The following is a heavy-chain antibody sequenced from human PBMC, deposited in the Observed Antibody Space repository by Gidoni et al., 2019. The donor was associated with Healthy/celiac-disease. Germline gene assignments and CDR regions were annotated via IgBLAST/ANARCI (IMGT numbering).Heavy chain of an antibody. V-gene: IGHV1-46*03. Sequence: QVQLVQSGAEVKKPGASVQVSCKASGYTFTSSYMHWVRQAPGQGLEWMGIINPRGGSKSYAKKFQGRVTMIRDTSTRKVYMELSSMRSEDTAVYYCARRGVGTAPETFDIWGQGTRVTVSS. D-gene: IGHD2-21*02. J-gene: IGHJ3*02. CDR3: ARRGVGTAPETFDI. CDR1: GYTFTSSY. CDR2: INPRGGSK.